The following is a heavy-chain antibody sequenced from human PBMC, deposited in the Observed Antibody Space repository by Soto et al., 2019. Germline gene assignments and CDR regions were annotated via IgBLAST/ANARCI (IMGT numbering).Heavy chain of an antibody. CDR3: VRRSPEDAFDI. CDR1: GGSIISDGYS. Sequence: PSETLSLTCAVSGGSIISDGYSWSWIRQPPGKGLQWIGHIYESGNTYYTPSLESRVAISTDKSKNQFSLRLSSVTAADTAVYYCVRRSPEDAFDIWGQGTMVTVSS. CDR2: IYESGNT. V-gene: IGHV4-30-2*01. J-gene: IGHJ3*02.